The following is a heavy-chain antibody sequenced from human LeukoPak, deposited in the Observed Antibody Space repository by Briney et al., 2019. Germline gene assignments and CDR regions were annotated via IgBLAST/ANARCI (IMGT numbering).Heavy chain of an antibody. J-gene: IGHJ4*02. V-gene: IGHV3-23*01. Sequence: GGSQRLSRAASGFTFSRYALRGVPQAPGRGVEWGSDISGRGYNKYYADSVKGRYTISRDNSKNTLYLQMNSLTAEDTAVYYCAKETVAAPPIDYWGQGTLVTVSS. CDR1: GFTFSRYA. D-gene: IGHD6-19*01. CDR2: ISGRGYNK. CDR3: AKETVAAPPIDY.